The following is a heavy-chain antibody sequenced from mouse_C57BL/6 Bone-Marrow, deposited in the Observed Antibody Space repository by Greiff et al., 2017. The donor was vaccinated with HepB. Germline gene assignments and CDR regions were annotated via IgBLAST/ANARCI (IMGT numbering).Heavy chain of an antibody. CDR1: GYTFTSYG. CDR2: IYPRSGNT. V-gene: IGHV1-81*01. Sequence: QVQLQQSGAELARPGASVKLSCKASGYTFTSYGISWVKQRTGQGLEWIGEIYPRSGNTYYNEKFKGKATLTADKSSSTAYMELRSLTSEDSAVYFCAVLLLRRGYFDFWGTGTTVTVSS. D-gene: IGHD1-1*01. CDR3: AVLLLRRGYFDF. J-gene: IGHJ1*03.